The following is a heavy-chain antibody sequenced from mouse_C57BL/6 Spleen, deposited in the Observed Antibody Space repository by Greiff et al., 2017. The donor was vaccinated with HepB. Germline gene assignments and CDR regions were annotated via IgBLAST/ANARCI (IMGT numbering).Heavy chain of an antibody. J-gene: IGHJ4*01. Sequence: LVESGAELVKPGASVKMSCKASGYTFTSYWITWVKQRPGQGLEWIGDIYPGSGSTNYNEKFKSKATLTVDTSSSTAYMQLSSLTSEDSAVYYCARFYYGNYYAMDYWGQGTSVTVSS. V-gene: IGHV1-55*01. CDR3: ARFYYGNYYAMDY. D-gene: IGHD2-1*01. CDR2: IYPGSGST. CDR1: GYTFTSYW.